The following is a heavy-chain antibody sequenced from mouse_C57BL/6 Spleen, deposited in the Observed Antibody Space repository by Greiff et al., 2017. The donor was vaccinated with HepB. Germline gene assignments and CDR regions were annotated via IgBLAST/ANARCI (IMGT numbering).Heavy chain of an antibody. CDR2: IDPEDGDT. CDR3: TTHDGSSYRVDY. J-gene: IGHJ2*01. Sequence: VQLQQSGAELVRPGASVKLSCTASGFNIKDYYMHWVKQRPEQGLEWIGRIDPEDGDTEYAPKFQGKATMTADTSSNTAYLQLSSLTSEDTAVYYCTTHDGSSYRVDYWGQGTTLTVSS. D-gene: IGHD1-1*01. CDR1: GFNIKDYY. V-gene: IGHV14-1*01.